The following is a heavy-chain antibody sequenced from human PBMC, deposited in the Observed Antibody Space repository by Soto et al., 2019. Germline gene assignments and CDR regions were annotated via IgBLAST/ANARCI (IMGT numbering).Heavy chain of an antibody. CDR1: GGSSSGYY. D-gene: IGHD2-8*01. CDR3: ASSLAHYCTNGVCYYLDY. CDR2: INHSGST. J-gene: IGHJ4*02. V-gene: IGHV4-34*01. Sequence: SETLSLTCAVYGGSSSGYYWSWIRQPPGKGLEWIGEINHSGSTNYNPSLKSRVTISVDTSKNQFSLKLSSVTAADTAVYYCASSLAHYCTNGVCYYLDYRGQGTLVTVSS.